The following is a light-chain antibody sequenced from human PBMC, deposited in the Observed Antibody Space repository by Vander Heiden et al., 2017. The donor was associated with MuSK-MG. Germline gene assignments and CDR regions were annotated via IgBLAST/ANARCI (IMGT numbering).Light chain of an antibody. J-gene: IGKJ4*02. CDR2: LSP. V-gene: IGKV2-28*01. CDR3: RPARHTTCT. CDR1: QSLLHSNGYNY. Sequence: DVVMTQSPLSLPVTPGEPASISCRSSQSLLHSNGYNYLNWYLQKPGQSPQLLIVLSPDRASGDTDRGSGGGSGAELKLNSSGVEDEGVCYCSHRPARHTTCTFGEGTKVEIK.